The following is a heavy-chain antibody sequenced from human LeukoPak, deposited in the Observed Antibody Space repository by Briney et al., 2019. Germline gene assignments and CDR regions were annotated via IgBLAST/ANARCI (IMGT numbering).Heavy chain of an antibody. D-gene: IGHD1-26*01. CDR3: AHFKGGSFDF. J-gene: IGHJ3*01. V-gene: IGHV3-74*01. Sequence: GGSLRLSCAASGFTFRTYWMNWVRQAPGKGLVWVSRIESDGSSTSYADSVKGRFTISRDNAANTLYLQMNSLRAEDTAVYYCAHFKGGSFDFWGQGTMVTVSS. CDR2: IESDGSST. CDR1: GFTFRTYW.